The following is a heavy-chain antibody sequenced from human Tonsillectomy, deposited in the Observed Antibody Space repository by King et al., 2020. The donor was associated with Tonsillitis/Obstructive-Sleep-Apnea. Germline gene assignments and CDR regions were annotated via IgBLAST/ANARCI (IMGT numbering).Heavy chain of an antibody. CDR2: INHSGSN. Sequence: VQLQQWGAGLLKPSETLSLTCAVYGGSFSGYYWSWIRQPPGKGLEWIGEINHSGSNNYNPSLKSRVTISVDTSKNQFSLNLSSVTAADTANYYCARSTMFGVAITPLYFDYWGQETLVTVSS. J-gene: IGHJ4*02. CDR1: GGSFSGYY. CDR3: ARSTMFGVAITPLYFDY. D-gene: IGHD3-3*01. V-gene: IGHV4-34*01.